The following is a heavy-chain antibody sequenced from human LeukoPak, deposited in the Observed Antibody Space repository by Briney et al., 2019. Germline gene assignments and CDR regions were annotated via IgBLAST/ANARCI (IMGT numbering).Heavy chain of an antibody. Sequence: SETLSLTCAVYGGSFSGYYWSWIRQPPGKGLEWIGEINHSGSTNYNPSLKSRVTISVDTSKNQFSLKLSSVTAADTAVYSSARGVVVTAIHHYYYGMDVWGKGTTVTVSS. CDR2: INHSGST. CDR1: GGSFSGYY. J-gene: IGHJ6*04. D-gene: IGHD2-21*02. CDR3: ARGVVVTAIHHYYYGMDV. V-gene: IGHV4-34*01.